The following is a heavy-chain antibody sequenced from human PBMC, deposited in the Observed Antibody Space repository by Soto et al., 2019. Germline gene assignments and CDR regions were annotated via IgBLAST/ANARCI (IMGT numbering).Heavy chain of an antibody. CDR3: AKGGAAYCGGDCFQFDY. V-gene: IGHV3-23*01. Sequence: EVQLLESGGGLVQPGGSLRLSCGASGFTFSSYAMSWVRQAPGKGLEWVSVISGSGGTTYYADSVKGRFTISRDNSKNTLYLRMTSLRAEDTAVYYCAKGGAAYCGGDCFQFDYWGQGTLVTVSS. D-gene: IGHD2-21*01. J-gene: IGHJ4*02. CDR2: ISGSGGTT. CDR1: GFTFSSYA.